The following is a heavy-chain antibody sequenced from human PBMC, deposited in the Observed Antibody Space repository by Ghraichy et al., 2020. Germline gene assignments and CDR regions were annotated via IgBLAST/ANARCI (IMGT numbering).Heavy chain of an antibody. V-gene: IGHV4-4*07. J-gene: IGHJ3*02. CDR3: ARDGGIVGPTMAATFDI. CDR2: IYPSGST. D-gene: IGHD1-26*01. CDR1: GGSISSYY. Sequence: SETLSLTCTVSGGSISSYYWSWIRQPAGKGLEWIGRIYPSGSTNYYNPSLKSRVTMSVDTSKNQFSLKLRSVTAADTAVYYCARDGGIVGPTMAATFDIWGQGTMVSVSS.